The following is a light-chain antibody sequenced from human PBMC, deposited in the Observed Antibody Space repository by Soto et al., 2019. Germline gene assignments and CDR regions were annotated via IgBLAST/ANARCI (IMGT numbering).Light chain of an antibody. CDR1: QSISNW. J-gene: IGKJ1*01. CDR3: QQYNAYSRT. CDR2: QAS. Sequence: DIQLTQSPSTLSASVGDRVTITCRASQSISNWLAWYQQKPGKAPKLLIYQASSLESGVPSRFSGSGSGTDFTLTISSLQPEDFATYYCQQYNAYSRTFGQGTKVDI. V-gene: IGKV1-5*03.